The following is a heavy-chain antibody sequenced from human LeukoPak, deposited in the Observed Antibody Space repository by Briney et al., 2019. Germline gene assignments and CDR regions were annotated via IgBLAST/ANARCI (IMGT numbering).Heavy chain of an antibody. CDR1: GYTFTSYG. CDR3: ARSPIYTIFGVVIGYFDY. CDR2: ISAYNGNT. D-gene: IGHD3-3*01. V-gene: IGHV1-18*01. J-gene: IGHJ4*02. Sequence: ASVKVSCKASGYTFTSYGISWVRQAPGQGLEWMGWISAYNGNTNYAQKLQGRVTMTTDTSTSTAYMELRSPRSDDTAVYYCARSPIYTIFGVVIGYFDYWGQGTLVTVSS.